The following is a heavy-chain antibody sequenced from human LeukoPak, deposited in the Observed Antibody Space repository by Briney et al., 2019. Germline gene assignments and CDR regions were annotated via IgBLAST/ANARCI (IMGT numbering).Heavy chain of an antibody. J-gene: IGHJ1*01. Sequence: GGSLRLSCAASGFTFSRYWMHWVRQAPGKGLVWVSRINGDGSTTGYADSVKGGFTISRDNAKNTLYLQMNSLRAEDTAVYYCATGNYYDSRGYYTFGHWGQGTLATVSS. CDR3: ATGNYYDSRGYYTFGH. D-gene: IGHD3-22*01. CDR2: INGDGSTT. V-gene: IGHV3-74*01. CDR1: GFTFSRYW.